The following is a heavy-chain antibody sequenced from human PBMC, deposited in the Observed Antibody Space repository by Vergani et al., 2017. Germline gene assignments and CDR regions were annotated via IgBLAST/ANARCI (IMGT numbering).Heavy chain of an antibody. CDR3: ATGPVVPAAVNWFDP. J-gene: IGHJ5*02. CDR2: FDPEDGET. Sequence: QVQLVQSGAEVKKPGASVKVSCKVSGYTLTELSMHWVRQAPGKGLEWMGGFDPEDGETIYAQKFQGRVTMTEETSTETAYMELSSLRSEDTAVYYCATGPVVPAAVNWFDPWGQGTLVTVSS. V-gene: IGHV1-24*01. CDR1: GYTLTELS. D-gene: IGHD2-2*01.